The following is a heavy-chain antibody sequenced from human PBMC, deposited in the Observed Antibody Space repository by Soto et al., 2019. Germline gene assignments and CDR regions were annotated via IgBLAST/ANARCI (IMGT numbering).Heavy chain of an antibody. CDR1: GGTFSSYT. V-gene: IGHV1-69*02. CDR3: ARDPYPPATDHWFHP. CDR2: IIPILGIA. D-gene: IGHD1-1*01. J-gene: IGHJ5*02. Sequence: ASVKVSCNAPGGTFSSYTISWVRQAPGQGLEWMGRIIPILGIANYAQKFQGRVTITADKSTSTAYMELSSLRSEDTAVYYCARDPYPPATDHWFHPWGKATLLTVYS.